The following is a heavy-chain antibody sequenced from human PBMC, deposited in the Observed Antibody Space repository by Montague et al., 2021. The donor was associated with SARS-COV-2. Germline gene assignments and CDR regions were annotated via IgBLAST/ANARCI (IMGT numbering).Heavy chain of an antibody. J-gene: IGHJ4*02. Sequence: SETLSLTCAVYGDSISTDNWWTMGRPPAWKRLALVGVIYHTGSNKYKPSLKSLVSMSVDKSWNQFSLRLTSVTAAGTAIYYCARKGSGWSDLAYWGQGTLVTVSS. CDR2: IYHTGSN. CDR1: GDSISTDNW. CDR3: ARKGSGWSDLAY. V-gene: IGHV4-4*02. D-gene: IGHD6-19*01.